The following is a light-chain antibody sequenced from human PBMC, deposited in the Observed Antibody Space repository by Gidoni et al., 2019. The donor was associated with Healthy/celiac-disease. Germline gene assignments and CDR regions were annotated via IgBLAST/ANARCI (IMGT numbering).Light chain of an antibody. CDR3: QVWDSSSDHPGV. J-gene: IGLJ1*01. CDR1: NIGSKS. Sequence: SYVLTHPPSVSVAPGKTARITCGGNNIGSKSVHWYQQKPGQAPVLVIYYDSDRPSGIPERFSGSNSGNTATLTISRVEAGDEADYYCQVWDSSSDHPGVFGTGTKVTVL. CDR2: YDS. V-gene: IGLV3-21*04.